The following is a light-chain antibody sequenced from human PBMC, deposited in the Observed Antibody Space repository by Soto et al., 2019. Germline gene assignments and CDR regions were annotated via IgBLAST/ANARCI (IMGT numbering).Light chain of an antibody. CDR3: QQRSNWPPLT. CDR2: DAS. CDR1: QSVSSY. Sequence: EIVLTQSPATLSLSPGERATLSCRASQSVSSYLAWYQQKPGQAPRLLIYDASNRATGIPARFSGSGSGTDFTLTINYLEPEDFAVYYCQQRSNWPPLTFGGGTKV. V-gene: IGKV3-11*01. J-gene: IGKJ4*01.